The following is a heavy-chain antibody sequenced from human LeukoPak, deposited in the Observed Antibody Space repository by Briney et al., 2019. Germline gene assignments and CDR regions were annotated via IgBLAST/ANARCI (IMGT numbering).Heavy chain of an antibody. CDR1: GYTFTSYD. CDR3: ARLVSGYDFVDY. J-gene: IGHJ4*02. CDR2: MNPNIGNT. D-gene: IGHD5-12*01. Sequence: ASVKVSCKASGYTFTSYDINWVRQATGQGLEWMGWMNPNIGNTGYAQKFQGRVTMTRNTSISTAYMELSSLRSEDTAVYYCARLVSGYDFVDYWGQGTLVTVSS. V-gene: IGHV1-8*01.